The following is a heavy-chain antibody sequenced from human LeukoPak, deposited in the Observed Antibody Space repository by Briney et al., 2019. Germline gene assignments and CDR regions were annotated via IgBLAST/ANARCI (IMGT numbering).Heavy chain of an antibody. CDR2: INHSGST. D-gene: IGHD4-23*01. Sequence: SETLSLTCAVYGGSFSGYYWSWIRQPPGKGLEWIGEINHSGSTNYNPSLKSRVTISVDTSKNQFSLKLGSVTAADTAVYYCARTYGGNSLDYWGQGTLVTVSS. CDR1: GGSFSGYY. J-gene: IGHJ4*02. CDR3: ARTYGGNSLDY. V-gene: IGHV4-34*01.